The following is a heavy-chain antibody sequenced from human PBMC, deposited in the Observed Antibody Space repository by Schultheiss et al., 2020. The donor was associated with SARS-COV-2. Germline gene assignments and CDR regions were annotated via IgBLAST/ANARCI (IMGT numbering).Heavy chain of an antibody. V-gene: IGHV3-30*01. CDR3: ARDVGDHDAFDI. CDR1: GFTFSSYA. CDR2: ISYDGSNK. J-gene: IGHJ3*02. Sequence: GGSLRLSCAASGFTFSSYAMHWVRQAPGKGLEWVALISYDGSNKYYADSVKGRFTISRDNSKNTLYLQMNSLRAEDTAVYYCARDVGDHDAFDIWGQGTMVTVSS. D-gene: IGHD2-15*01.